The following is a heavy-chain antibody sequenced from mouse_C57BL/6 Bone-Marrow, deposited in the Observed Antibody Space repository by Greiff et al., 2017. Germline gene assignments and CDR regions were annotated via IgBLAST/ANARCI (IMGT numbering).Heavy chain of an antibody. V-gene: IGHV6-3*01. CDR3: TFLVYGSSYGYFDC. J-gene: IGHJ2*01. D-gene: IGHD1-1*01. CDR2: LRLKSDNYAT. CDR1: GFTFSNYW. Sequence: EVKLMESGGGLVQPGGSMKLSCVASGFTFSNYWMNWVRQSPEKGLEWVAQLRLKSDNYATHYAESVKGRFTISSDDSKSIVYLQMNNFRSEDTGIYYCTFLVYGSSYGYFDCWGQGTTLTVSS.